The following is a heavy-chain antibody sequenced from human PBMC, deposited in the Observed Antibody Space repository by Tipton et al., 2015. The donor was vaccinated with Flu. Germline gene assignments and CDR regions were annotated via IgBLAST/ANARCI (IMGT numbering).Heavy chain of an antibody. CDR3: ARDSFGGALDY. V-gene: IGHV3-7*01. CDR1: GITFRTNW. Sequence: GSLRLSCAASGITFRTNWMSWVRQAPGKGLEWVANIKEIGTEKHYVDSVKGRFTISRDNAKNSLYLQMDSLRAEDTAVYYCARDSFGGALDYWGQGTLVTVSS. J-gene: IGHJ4*02. CDR2: IKEIGTEK. D-gene: IGHD2-21*01.